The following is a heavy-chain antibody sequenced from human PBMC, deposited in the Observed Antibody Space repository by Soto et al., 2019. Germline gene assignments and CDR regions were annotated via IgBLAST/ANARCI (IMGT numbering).Heavy chain of an antibody. V-gene: IGHV1-3*01. D-gene: IGHD1-26*01. CDR3: ARDSGSYYRSYDGMDV. J-gene: IGHJ6*02. Sequence: KFQGRVTITRDTSASTAYMELSSLRSEDTAVYYCARDSGSYYRSYDGMDVWGQGTTVTVSS.